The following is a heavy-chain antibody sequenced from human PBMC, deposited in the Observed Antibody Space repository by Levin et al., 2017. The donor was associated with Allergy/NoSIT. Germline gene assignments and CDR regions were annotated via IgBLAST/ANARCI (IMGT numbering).Heavy chain of an antibody. CDR2: IYYNGGT. J-gene: IGHJ5*02. CDR1: GGSISSSGYY. Sequence: PSETLSLTCTVSGGSISSSGYYWAWIRQPPGKGLEWIGTIYYNGGTYYSPSLKSRVTISVDTSKNQFSLKLSSVTAADTAVYYCAKPSGYSSGWYRGWFDPWGQGTLVTVSS. CDR3: AKPSGYSSGWYRGWFDP. V-gene: IGHV4-39*01. D-gene: IGHD6-19*01.